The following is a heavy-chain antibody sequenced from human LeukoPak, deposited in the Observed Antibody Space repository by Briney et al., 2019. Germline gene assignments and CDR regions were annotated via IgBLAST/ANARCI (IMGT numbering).Heavy chain of an antibody. CDR3: AKLGCTGTICYANY. V-gene: IGHV3-23*01. J-gene: IGHJ4*02. Sequence: GGSLRLSCAASGFPFSDYAMTWVRQTPGKGPEWVSVISGGGDSADYADSMKGRFTISRDNSKNTLYLQMYSLRAEDTALYYCAKLGCTGTICYANYWGQGTLVTVSS. CDR1: GFPFSDYA. D-gene: IGHD2-2*01. CDR2: ISGGGDSA.